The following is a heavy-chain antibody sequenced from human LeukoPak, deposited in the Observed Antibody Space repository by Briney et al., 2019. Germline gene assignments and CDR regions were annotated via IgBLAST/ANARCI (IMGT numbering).Heavy chain of an antibody. D-gene: IGHD6-6*01. J-gene: IGHJ6*02. Sequence: GGSLRLSCAASGFTFSSYWMSWVRQAPGKGLEWVSAISGSGGSTYYADSVKGRFTISRDNSKNTLYLQMNSLRAEDTAVYYCAKEVVAARRYYYYGMDVWGQGTTVTVSS. V-gene: IGHV3-23*01. CDR3: AKEVVAARRYYYYGMDV. CDR2: ISGSGGST. CDR1: GFTFSSYW.